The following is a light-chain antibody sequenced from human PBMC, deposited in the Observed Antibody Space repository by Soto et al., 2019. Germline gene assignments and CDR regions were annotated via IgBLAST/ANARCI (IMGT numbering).Light chain of an antibody. CDR2: EVS. V-gene: IGLV2-14*01. CDR1: SSDVGVYNY. Sequence: QSALTQPASVSGSPGQSITISCTGTSSDVGVYNYVSWYQQHPGKAPKLMIYEVSNRPSGVSNRFSGPKSGNTASLTISGLQAEDEADYYCGSYTSISTQVFGTGTKVTVL. CDR3: GSYTSISTQV. J-gene: IGLJ1*01.